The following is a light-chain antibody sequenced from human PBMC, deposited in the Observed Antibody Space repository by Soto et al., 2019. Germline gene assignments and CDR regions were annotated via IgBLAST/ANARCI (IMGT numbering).Light chain of an antibody. Sequence: DIQMTQSPSTLSASVGDRVTITCRASQSINNWLAWYQQKPGKAPKLLIHMASTLESGVPSRCSGSGYETEFTLYISSLQPDDFATYYCQQYISYSTWTFGQGTKVEIK. J-gene: IGKJ1*01. CDR3: QQYISYSTWT. V-gene: IGKV1-5*03. CDR1: QSINNW. CDR2: MAS.